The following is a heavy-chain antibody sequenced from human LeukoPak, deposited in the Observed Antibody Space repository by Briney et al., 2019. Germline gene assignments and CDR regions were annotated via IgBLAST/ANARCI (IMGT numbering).Heavy chain of an antibody. CDR2: INSIETTI. D-gene: IGHD4-17*01. CDR1: GFAFSDYW. CDR3: ARADFADYHFDY. J-gene: IGHJ4*02. V-gene: IGHV3-74*01. Sequence: GGSLRLSCEASGFAFSDYWMHWIRQVPGNGPVWVSGINSIETTIIYADSVKGRFTISRDNIKNTLYLQMTRLRVEDTAIYYCARADFADYHFDYWGRGTLVTVSS.